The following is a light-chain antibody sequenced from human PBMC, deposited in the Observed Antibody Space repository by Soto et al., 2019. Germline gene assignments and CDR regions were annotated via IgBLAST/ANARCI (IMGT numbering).Light chain of an antibody. CDR1: QSVISSQ. CDR3: QQYKKSPVT. J-gene: IGKJ1*01. Sequence: IELTQSPGTLSLSPGERATLSCRASQSVISSQIAWYQQTPGQAPRLLIYGASSRATGIPDRFSGSGSGTDFTLTISRLEPEDFAVYYCQQYKKSPVTFGPGTKVEIK. V-gene: IGKV3-20*01. CDR2: GAS.